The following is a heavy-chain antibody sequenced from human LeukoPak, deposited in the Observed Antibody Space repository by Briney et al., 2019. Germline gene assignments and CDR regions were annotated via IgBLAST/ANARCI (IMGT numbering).Heavy chain of an antibody. CDR3: TSTWIQHRFDY. CDR1: GFTFSASA. Sequence: GGSLKLSCAASGFTFSASAMHGVRQASGKGLEWVVRMRSKRNSYATEYAAWVKGRFTISRDDSKNTAYLQMDSLRTEDTAVYYCTSTWIQHRFDYWGQGTLVTVSS. D-gene: IGHD5-18*01. CDR2: MRSKRNSYAT. V-gene: IGHV3-73*01. J-gene: IGHJ4*02.